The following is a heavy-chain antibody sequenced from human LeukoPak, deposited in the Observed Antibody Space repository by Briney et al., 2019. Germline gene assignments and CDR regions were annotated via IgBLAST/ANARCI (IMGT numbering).Heavy chain of an antibody. Sequence: GGSLRLSCAASGFTVSSNYMSWVRQAPGKGLEWVSVIYSGGSTYYADSVKGRFTISRDNSKNTLYLQMNSLRAEDTAVYYCARGVEMATKCYFDYWGQGTLVTVSS. CDR3: ARGVEMATKCYFDY. J-gene: IGHJ4*02. CDR1: GFTVSSNY. CDR2: IYSGGST. V-gene: IGHV3-53*01. D-gene: IGHD5-24*01.